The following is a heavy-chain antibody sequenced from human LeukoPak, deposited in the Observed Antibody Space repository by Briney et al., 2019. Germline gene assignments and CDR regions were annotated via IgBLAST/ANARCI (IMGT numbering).Heavy chain of an antibody. D-gene: IGHD6-13*01. CDR3: ARDTLSSSWYEPYGMDV. Sequence: ASVKVSCKASGYTFTSYGISWLRQAPGQGLEWMGWISAYNGNTNYAQKLQGRVTMTTDTSTSTAYMELRSLRSDDTAVYYCARDTLSSSWYEPYGMDVWGQGTTVTVSS. V-gene: IGHV1-18*01. J-gene: IGHJ6*02. CDR1: GYTFTSYG. CDR2: ISAYNGNT.